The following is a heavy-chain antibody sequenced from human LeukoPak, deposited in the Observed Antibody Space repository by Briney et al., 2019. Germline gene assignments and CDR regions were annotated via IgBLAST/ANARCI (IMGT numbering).Heavy chain of an antibody. Sequence: KPSETLSLACTVSGGSISSYYWSWIRQPAGKGLEWIGRIYTSGSTNYNPSLKSRVTISVDKSKNQFSLKLSSVTAADTAVYYCARVSRVRAAPDWYFDLWGRGTLVTVSS. D-gene: IGHD3-10*02. CDR3: ARVSRVRAAPDWYFDL. CDR2: IYTSGST. V-gene: IGHV4-4*07. CDR1: GGSISSYY. J-gene: IGHJ2*01.